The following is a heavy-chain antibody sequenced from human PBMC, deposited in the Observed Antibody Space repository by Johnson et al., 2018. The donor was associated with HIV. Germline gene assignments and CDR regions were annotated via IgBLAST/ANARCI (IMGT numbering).Heavy chain of an antibody. V-gene: IGHV3-9*01. CDR2: ISWNSGSI. CDR1: GFTFDDYA. Sequence: DVQVVESGGGLVQTGGSLRLSCAASGFTFDDYAMHWVRQAPGKGLEWVSGISWNSGSIGYADSVKGRFTISRDNSKNTLYLQMNSLRAEDRAGYYWAKEGPGVFGGALDIWGQGTMVTVSS. CDR3: AKEGPGVFGGALDI. D-gene: IGHD3-16*01. J-gene: IGHJ3*02.